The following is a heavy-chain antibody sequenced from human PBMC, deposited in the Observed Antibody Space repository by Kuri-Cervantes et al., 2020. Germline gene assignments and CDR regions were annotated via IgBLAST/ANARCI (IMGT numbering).Heavy chain of an antibody. CDR1: GFTFSSYS. V-gene: IGHV3-21*01. J-gene: IGHJ4*02. Sequence: ETLSLTCAASGFTFSSYSMNWVRQAPGKGLEWVSSISSSSYMYYADSVKGRFTISRDNAKNSLYLQMNSLRAEDTAVYYCARARGGDYWGQGTLVTVSS. D-gene: IGHD3-16*01. CDR2: ISSSSYM. CDR3: ARARGGDY.